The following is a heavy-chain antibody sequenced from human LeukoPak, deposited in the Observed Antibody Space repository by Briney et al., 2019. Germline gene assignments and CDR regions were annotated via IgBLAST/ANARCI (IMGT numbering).Heavy chain of an antibody. CDR2: IRGKAYGGTT. D-gene: IGHD5-18*01. V-gene: IGHV3-49*03. CDR3: TKYSGRIDY. J-gene: IGHJ4*02. CDR1: GFTFGDYA. Sequence: GRSLRLSRTSSGFTFGDYAMSWFRQAPGKGLEWVAFIRGKAYGGTTEYAASVKGRFIISRDDSKSIAYLQMNSLKTEDTAVYYCTKYSGRIDYWGQGTLVTVSS.